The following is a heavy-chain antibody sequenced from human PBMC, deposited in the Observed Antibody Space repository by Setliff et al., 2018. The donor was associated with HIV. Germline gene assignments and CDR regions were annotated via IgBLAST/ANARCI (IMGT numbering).Heavy chain of an antibody. CDR3: ARGSDSLAYVDN. J-gene: IGHJ4*02. Sequence: SGPTLVNPTQPLTLTCTFSGFSLSPRGMSVSWIRQPPGKALEWLARIDCDDAKYYSTSLKTRLTISKDTSKNQVVLTMTNMDPVDTATYYCARGSDSLAYVDNWGPGTLVTVSS. CDR2: IDCDDAK. CDR1: GFSLSPRGMS. D-gene: IGHD3-10*01. V-gene: IGHV2-70*11.